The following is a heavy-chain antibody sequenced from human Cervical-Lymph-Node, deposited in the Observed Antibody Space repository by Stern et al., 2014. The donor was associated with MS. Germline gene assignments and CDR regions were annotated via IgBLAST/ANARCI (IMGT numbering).Heavy chain of an antibody. CDR3: VRTESFYYYDGMDV. Sequence: VQLVESGGGVVPPGRSLRLSCADSGATFSKSAMHWVRQAPGKGLEWVAVISHDGSNKQYGHSVKGRLAISRDNSRNTLSLEIYSLRAEDTAVYYCVRTESFYYYDGMDVWGHGTTVIVSS. CDR1: GATFSKSA. J-gene: IGHJ6*02. CDR2: ISHDGSNK. V-gene: IGHV3-30*09.